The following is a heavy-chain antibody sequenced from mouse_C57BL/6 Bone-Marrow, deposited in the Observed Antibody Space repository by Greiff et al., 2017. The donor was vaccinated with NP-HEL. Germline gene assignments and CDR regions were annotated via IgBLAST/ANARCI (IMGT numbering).Heavy chain of an antibody. CDR2: IDPSDSYT. Sequence: VQLQQSGAELVKPGASVKLSCKASGYTFTTYWMQWVKQRPGQGLEWIGEIDPSDSYTNYNQKFKGKATLTVDTSSSTAYMQLSSLTSEYSAVYYCARKAYYGRSYEFAYWGQGTLVTVSA. D-gene: IGHD1-1*01. J-gene: IGHJ3*01. CDR3: ARKAYYGRSYEFAY. CDR1: GYTFTTYW. V-gene: IGHV1-50*01.